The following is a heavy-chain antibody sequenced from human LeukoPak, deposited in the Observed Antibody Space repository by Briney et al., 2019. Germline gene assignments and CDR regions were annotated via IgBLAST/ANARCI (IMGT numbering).Heavy chain of an antibody. CDR3: AKDKRGYSSSWYSHFDY. CDR2: ISYDGSNK. J-gene: IGHJ4*02. D-gene: IGHD6-13*01. V-gene: IGHV3-30*18. CDR1: GFTFSSYG. Sequence: GSLRLSCAASGFTFSSYGMHWVRQAPGKGLEWVAVISYDGSNKYYADSVKGRFTISRDNSKNTLYLQMNSLRAEDTAVYYCAKDKRGYSSSWYSHFDYWGQGTLVTVSS.